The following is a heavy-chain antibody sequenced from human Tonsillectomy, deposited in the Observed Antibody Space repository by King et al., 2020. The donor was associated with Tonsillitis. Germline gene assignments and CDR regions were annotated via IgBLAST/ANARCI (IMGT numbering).Heavy chain of an antibody. V-gene: IGHV3-48*01. CDR3: AGAEGSDYFYFGMDV. Sequence: VQLVESGGGLVQPGGSLRLSCAASGFTFSSYSVNCVRQAPGMGLEWVSYISSSSNTIYYADSVKGRFTISRDNAKNSLYLQMNSLSAEDTALYYCAGAEGSDYFYFGMDVWGQGTTVTVS. CDR2: ISSSSNTI. CDR1: GFTFSSYS. J-gene: IGHJ6*02. D-gene: IGHD1-26*01.